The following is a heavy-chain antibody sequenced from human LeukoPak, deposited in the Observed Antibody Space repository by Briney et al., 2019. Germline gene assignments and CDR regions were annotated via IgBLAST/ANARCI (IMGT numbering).Heavy chain of an antibody. J-gene: IGHJ4*02. D-gene: IGHD3-10*01. V-gene: IGHV4-59*01. CDR2: IYYSGST. CDR1: GGSISSYY. Sequence: SETLSLTCTVSGGSISSYYWSWIRQPPGKGLEWIGYIYYSGSTNYNPSLKSRVTISVDTSKNQFSLKLSSVTAADTAVYYCARTVWFGELPSDYWGQGTLVTVSS. CDR3: ARTVWFGELPSDY.